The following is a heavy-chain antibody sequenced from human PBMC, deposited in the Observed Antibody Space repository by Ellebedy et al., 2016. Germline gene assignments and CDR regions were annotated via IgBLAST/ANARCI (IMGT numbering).Heavy chain of an antibody. CDR3: ATQWELYD. V-gene: IGHV3-7*01. CDR2: INQDGSQK. Sequence: GGSLRLSCAASGFTFSNHWMSWVRQAPGKGLEWVANINQDGSQKYYVDSVKGRFTISRDDAKNSLYLQMNSLRDEDTAVYYCATQWELYDWGQGTPVTVSS. J-gene: IGHJ4*02. D-gene: IGHD1-26*01. CDR1: GFTFSNHW.